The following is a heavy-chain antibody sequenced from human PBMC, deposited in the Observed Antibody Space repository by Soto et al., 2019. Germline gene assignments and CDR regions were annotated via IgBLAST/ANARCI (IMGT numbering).Heavy chain of an antibody. J-gene: IGHJ4*02. D-gene: IGHD3-3*01. V-gene: IGHV4-34*01. CDR1: GGSFTGYY. CDR3: ASRTPFGVVIRYFDY. Sequence: SETLSLTCAVHGGSFTGYYWSWIRQPPGKGLEWIGEISHSGSTNYNPSLKSRVTISVDKSKNQFSLKLSSVTAADTAVYYCASRTPFGVVIRYFDYWGPGTLVTVSS. CDR2: ISHSGST.